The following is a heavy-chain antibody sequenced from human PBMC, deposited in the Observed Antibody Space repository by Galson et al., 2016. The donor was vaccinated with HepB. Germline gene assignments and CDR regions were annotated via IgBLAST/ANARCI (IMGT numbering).Heavy chain of an antibody. D-gene: IGHD2-2*02. J-gene: IGHJ5*02. CDR2: IYYSGNT. CDR3: ARGRYCSNTNCYIGDNWFDP. CDR1: GGSIINYY. Sequence: SETLSLTCTVSGGSIINYYWNWIRQPPGKGLEWIAYIYYSGNTNYNPSLKSRVTISVDTSKNQFSLKLRSVTAADTAVYYCARGRYCSNTNCYIGDNWFDPWGQGTLVTVSS. V-gene: IGHV4-59*01.